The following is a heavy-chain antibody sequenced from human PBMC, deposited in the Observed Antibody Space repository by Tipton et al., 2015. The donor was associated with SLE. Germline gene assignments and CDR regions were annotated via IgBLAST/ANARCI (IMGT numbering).Heavy chain of an antibody. CDR3: ATFGSSWVLLGGMDV. D-gene: IGHD6-13*01. CDR1: GFTLSRFE. J-gene: IGHJ6*02. CDR2: ISTTGDNM. V-gene: IGHV3-48*03. Sequence: SLRLSCTASGFTLSRFEMNWVRQAPGKGLEWLSYISTTGDNMYYADSVKGRFTISRDNPKNSLYLQMNSLRAEDTAVYYCATFGSSWVLLGGMDVWGQGTTVTVSS.